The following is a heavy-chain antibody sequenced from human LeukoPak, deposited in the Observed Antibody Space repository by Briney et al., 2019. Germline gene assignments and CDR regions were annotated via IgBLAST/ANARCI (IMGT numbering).Heavy chain of an antibody. CDR3: ARGRIGIVVVPVPYGMDV. D-gene: IGHD2-2*01. CDR2: ISYDGSNK. CDR1: GFTFSSYA. V-gene: IGHV3-30-3*01. J-gene: IGHJ6*02. Sequence: GGSLRLSCAASGFTFSSYATHWVRQAPGKGLEWVAVISYDGSNKYYADSVKGRFTISRDNSKNTLYLQMNSLRAEDTAVYYCARGRIGIVVVPVPYGMDVWGQGTTVTVSS.